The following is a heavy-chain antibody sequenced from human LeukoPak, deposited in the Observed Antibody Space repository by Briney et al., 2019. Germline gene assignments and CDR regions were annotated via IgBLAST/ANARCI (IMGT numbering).Heavy chain of an antibody. V-gene: IGHV4-59*01. D-gene: IGHD4-17*01. CDR1: GGSISSYY. CDR3: ARGRDYGDYFEYFQH. Sequence: SETLSLTCTVSGGSISSYYWSWIRQPPGKGLEWIGYIYYSGSTNYNPSLKSRVTISVDTSKNQFSLKLSSVTAADTAVYYCARGRDYGDYFEYFQHWGQGTLVTVSS. CDR2: IYYSGST. J-gene: IGHJ1*01.